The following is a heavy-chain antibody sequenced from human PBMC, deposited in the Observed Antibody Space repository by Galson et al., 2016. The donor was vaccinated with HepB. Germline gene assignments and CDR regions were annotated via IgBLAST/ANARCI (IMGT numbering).Heavy chain of an antibody. V-gene: IGHV3-23*01. Sequence: SLRLSCAASGFAFGTYAMTWVRQAPGKGLEWVSGISGFGDKTYYADSVKGRFTISIDNSKNTLYLQMTSLRADDTAVYYCARGATYFYDSSGRSYDWFDSWGQGALVTVSS. CDR3: ARGATYFYDSSGRSYDWFDS. D-gene: IGHD3-22*01. CDR1: GFAFGTYA. J-gene: IGHJ5*01. CDR2: ISGFGDKT.